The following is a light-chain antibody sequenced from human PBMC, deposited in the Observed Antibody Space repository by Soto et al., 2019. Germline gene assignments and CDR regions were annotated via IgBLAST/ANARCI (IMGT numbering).Light chain of an antibody. CDR3: QQTNRFPYT. J-gene: IGKJ2*01. V-gene: IGKV1-12*02. CDR2: AVS. Sequence: DVQMTQSPSFVSASVGDRVTITCRASQTIATWFAWYQQKPGEAPKLLIYAVSNLESGVPSRFSGGGSGTDFTLTISSLPPEDFATYYCQQTNRFPYTFGQGTKLEI. CDR1: QTIATW.